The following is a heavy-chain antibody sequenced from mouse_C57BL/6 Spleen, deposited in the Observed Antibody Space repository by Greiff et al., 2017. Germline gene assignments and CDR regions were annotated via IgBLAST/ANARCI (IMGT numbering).Heavy chain of an antibody. V-gene: IGHV1-82*01. CDR3: ASFISTVVARCDCAIDV. D-gene: IGHD1-1*01. J-gene: IGHJ1*03. CDR2: LYPGDGST. Sequence: VQLQQSGPELVKPGASVKISCKASGYAFSSSWMNWVKQRPGKGLEWIGRLYPGDGSTNYNGKFKGKATLSADKSSSTAYMQLSSLTSEDSAVYFCASFISTVVARCDCAIDVWGTGTSVTVSS. CDR1: GYAFSSSW.